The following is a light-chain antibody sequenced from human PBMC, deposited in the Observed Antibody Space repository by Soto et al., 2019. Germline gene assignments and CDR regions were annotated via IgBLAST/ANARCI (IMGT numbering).Light chain of an antibody. J-gene: IGLJ3*02. V-gene: IGLV2-8*01. CDR1: SSDVGGYNY. CDR3: SSYADTAWV. Sequence: QSALTQPPSASGSPGQSVTISCTGTSSDVGGYNYVSWYQQHPGKAPKLIIYEVTKRPSGVPDRFSVSKSGNTASLTVSGLQAEDEADYHCSSYADTAWVLGGGTKLTVL. CDR2: EVT.